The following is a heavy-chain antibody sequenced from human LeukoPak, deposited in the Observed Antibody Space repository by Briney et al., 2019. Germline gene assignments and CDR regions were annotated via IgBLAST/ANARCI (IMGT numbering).Heavy chain of an antibody. CDR2: ISSSSSYI. V-gene: IGHV3-21*01. J-gene: IGHJ3*02. Sequence: GGSLRLSCAASGFTFSSYSMNWVRQAPGKGLEWVSSISSSSSYICYADSVKGRFTISRDNAKNSLYLQMNSLRAEDTAVYYCAIPPYSSGWYLLDDAFDIWGQGTMVTVSS. CDR1: GFTFSSYS. D-gene: IGHD6-19*01. CDR3: AIPPYSSGWYLLDDAFDI.